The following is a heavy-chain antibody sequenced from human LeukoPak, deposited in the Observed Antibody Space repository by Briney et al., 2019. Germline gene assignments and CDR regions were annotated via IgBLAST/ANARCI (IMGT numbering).Heavy chain of an antibody. CDR3: ASVPLAAAGSWYFDL. Sequence: SETLSLTCTVSGGSISNYYWSWIRQPPGKGLEWIGYFFYSGSTKYNPSLKSRVTISVDTSKNQISLKLSSVTAADTAVYYCASVPLAAAGSWYFDLWGRGTLVTVSS. D-gene: IGHD6-13*01. J-gene: IGHJ2*01. CDR1: GGSISNYY. V-gene: IGHV4-59*01. CDR2: FFYSGST.